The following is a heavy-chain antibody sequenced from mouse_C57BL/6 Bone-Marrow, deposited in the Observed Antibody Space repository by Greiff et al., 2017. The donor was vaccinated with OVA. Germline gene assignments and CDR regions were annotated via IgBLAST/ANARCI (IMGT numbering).Heavy chain of an antibody. CDR3: ARLLWLRRKGYYAMDY. J-gene: IGHJ4*01. V-gene: IGHV5-6*02. CDR2: ISSGGSYT. D-gene: IGHD2-2*01. CDR1: GFTFSSYG. Sequence: DVKLVESGGDLVKPGGSLKLSCAASGFTFSSYGMSWVRQTPDKRLEWVATISSGGSYTYYPDSVKGRFTISRDNAKNTLYLQMSSLKSEDTAMYYCARLLWLRRKGYYAMDYWGQGTSVTVSS.